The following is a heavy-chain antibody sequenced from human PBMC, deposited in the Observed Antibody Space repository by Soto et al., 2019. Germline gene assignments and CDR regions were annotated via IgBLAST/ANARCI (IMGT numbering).Heavy chain of an antibody. CDR2: IRVGGGDT. CDR1: GFTFSSSA. V-gene: IGHV3-23*01. J-gene: IGHJ5*02. CDR3: AKCSVGTVRTSGWCNWFDP. D-gene: IGHD6-19*01. Sequence: EVRLLESGGGLAQPGGSRRLSCAASGFTFSSSAMNWVRQAPGKGLEWVSSIRVGGGDTFYADSVRGRFTVSRDISTNTLYLQMNSLRAEDTAIYDCAKCSVGTVRTSGWCNWFDPWGQGTLVTVSS.